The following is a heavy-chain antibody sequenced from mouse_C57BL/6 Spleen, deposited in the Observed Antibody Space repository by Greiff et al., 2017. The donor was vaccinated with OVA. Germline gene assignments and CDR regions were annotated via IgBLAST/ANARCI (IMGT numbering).Heavy chain of an antibody. J-gene: IGHJ2*01. Sequence: QVQLKESGAELVKPGASVKLSCKASGYTFTEYTIHWVKQRSGQGLEWIGWFYPGSGSIKYNEKFKDKATLTADKSSSTVYMELSRLTSEDSAVYFCARHEGGGSPLYYFDYWGQGTTLTVSS. CDR3: ARHEGGGSPLYYFDY. CDR1: GYTFTEYT. V-gene: IGHV1-62-2*01. CDR2: FYPGSGSI. D-gene: IGHD1-1*01.